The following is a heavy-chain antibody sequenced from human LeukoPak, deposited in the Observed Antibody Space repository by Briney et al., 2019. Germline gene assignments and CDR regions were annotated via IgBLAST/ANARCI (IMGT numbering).Heavy chain of an antibody. Sequence: GGSLRLSCTGFGFTFRDYAVSWVRQAPGKGLECIGFIRSKVYGGTTGYAASVKGRFTISRDDSKSIAYLQMNSLKTEDTAVYYCTRDPYYFDSSGYYHHAFDIWGQGTMVAVSS. D-gene: IGHD3-22*01. CDR1: GFTFRDYA. J-gene: IGHJ3*02. CDR2: IRSKVYGGTT. CDR3: TRDPYYFDSSGYYHHAFDI. V-gene: IGHV3-49*04.